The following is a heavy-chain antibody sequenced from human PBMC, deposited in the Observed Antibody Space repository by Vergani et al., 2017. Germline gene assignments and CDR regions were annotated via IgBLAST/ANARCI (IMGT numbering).Heavy chain of an antibody. V-gene: IGHV3-23*01. CDR3: ARDLHTDGSTSLILDY. CDR1: GFTFSSRA. CDR2: ISGSGGIT. J-gene: IGHJ4*02. Sequence: EVQLLESGGGWIQPGGSLRLSCAASGFTFSSRAMSWVRQAPGKGLEWVSAISGSGGITYYADSVKGRFTISRANSKNTVYVQMNSLRAEDTAVYYCARDLHTDGSTSLILDYWGQGTLVTVSS. D-gene: IGHD2-2*01.